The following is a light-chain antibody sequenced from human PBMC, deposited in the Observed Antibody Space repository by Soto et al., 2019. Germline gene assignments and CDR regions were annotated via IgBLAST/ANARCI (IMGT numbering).Light chain of an antibody. V-gene: IGKV3-11*01. CDR2: DAS. J-gene: IGKJ4*01. Sequence: EIVLTQSPATLSLSPGERATLSCRTSQSVSDQLAWFQQKPGQAPRLLIYDASNRATGIPARFSGSGYGTDVSLTISSREPEDVAVYYCQQRRNWPGLTFGGGTKVEI. CDR1: QSVSDQ. CDR3: QQRRNWPGLT.